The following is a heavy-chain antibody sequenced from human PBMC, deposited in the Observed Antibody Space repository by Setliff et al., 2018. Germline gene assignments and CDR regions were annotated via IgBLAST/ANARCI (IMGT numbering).Heavy chain of an antibody. CDR1: GGSISTTDYY. D-gene: IGHD3-22*01. J-gene: IGHJ4*02. V-gene: IGHV4-39*07. Sequence: PSETQSLTCTVSGGSISTTDYYWGWIRQPPGKGLEWIGCVYYSGNTYYSPSLKSRVTMFVDTSKNQFSLMLYSVTAADTAIYYCARYDSSGYSENYYFDYWGQGTLVTVSS. CDR3: ARYDSSGYSENYYFDY. CDR2: VYYSGNT.